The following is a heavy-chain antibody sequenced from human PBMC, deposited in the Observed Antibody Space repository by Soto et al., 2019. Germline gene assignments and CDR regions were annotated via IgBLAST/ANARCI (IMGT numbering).Heavy chain of an antibody. CDR3: ARDRVSSITIFGVVIFNYGMDV. J-gene: IGHJ6*02. CDR1: GYTFTSYG. V-gene: IGHV1-18*01. D-gene: IGHD3-3*01. CDR2: ISAYNGNT. Sequence: ASVKVSCKASGYTFTSYGISWVRQAPGQGLEWMGWISAYNGNTNHAQKLQGRVTMTTDTSTSTAYMELRSLRSDDTAVYYCARDRVSSITIFGVVIFNYGMDVWGQGTTVTVSS.